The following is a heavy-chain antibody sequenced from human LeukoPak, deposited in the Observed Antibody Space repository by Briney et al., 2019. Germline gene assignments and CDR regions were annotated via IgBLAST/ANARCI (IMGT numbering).Heavy chain of an antibody. V-gene: IGHV1-18*01. Sequence: ASVKVSCKTSGYTFTIYGVTWVRQAPGQGLGWMGWINPSTGDTSFAQRFRDRVTMTTDTSTTTAYMEVRSLRSDDTAVYYCVREKNGWFDPWGQGTLVTVSS. J-gene: IGHJ5*02. CDR3: VREKNGWFDP. CDR1: GYTFTIYG. D-gene: IGHD2-8*01. CDR2: INPSTGDT.